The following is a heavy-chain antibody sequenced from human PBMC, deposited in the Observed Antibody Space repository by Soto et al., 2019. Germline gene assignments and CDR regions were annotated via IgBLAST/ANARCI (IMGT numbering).Heavy chain of an antibody. CDR1: GYTFTSYG. D-gene: IGHD1-26*01. CDR2: ISAYNGNT. V-gene: IGHV1-18*01. CDR3: KVGATSPLDYYYYGMDV. J-gene: IGHJ6*02. Sequence: ASVKDSCKASGYTFTSYGISWVRQAPGQGLEWMGWISAYNGNTNYAQKLQGRVTMTTDTSTSTAYMELRSLRSDDTAVYYCKVGATSPLDYYYYGMDVWGQGTTVTVSS.